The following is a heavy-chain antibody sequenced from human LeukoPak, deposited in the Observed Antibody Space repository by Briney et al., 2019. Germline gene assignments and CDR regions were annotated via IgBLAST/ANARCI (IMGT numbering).Heavy chain of an antibody. CDR1: GFTFSSYG. D-gene: IGHD2-8*02. J-gene: IGHJ4*02. V-gene: IGHV3-21*01. Sequence: PGGSLRLSCAASGFTFSSYGMNWVRQAPGKGLDWVSSIPSNSFIDFADSVKGRFTISRDNAKNSLYLQINSLRAEDTAVYYCTRDRGFCTGATCHPNDYWGQGTLVTVSS. CDR2: IPSNSFI. CDR3: TRDRGFCTGATCHPNDY.